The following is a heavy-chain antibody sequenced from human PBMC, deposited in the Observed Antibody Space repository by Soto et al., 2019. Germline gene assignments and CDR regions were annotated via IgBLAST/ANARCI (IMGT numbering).Heavy chain of an antibody. D-gene: IGHD3-10*01. Sequence: QVQLVESGGGVVQPGRSLRLSCAASGFTFSSYGMHWVRQAPGKGLEWVAVIWYDGSNKYYADSVKGRFTISRDNSQNTRYLQRNNLRAENTAVYYCATGPRITKVRGVLDYWGQGALVTVSS. CDR3: ATGPRITKVRGVLDY. CDR2: IWYDGSNK. V-gene: IGHV3-33*01. CDR1: GFTFSSYG. J-gene: IGHJ4*02.